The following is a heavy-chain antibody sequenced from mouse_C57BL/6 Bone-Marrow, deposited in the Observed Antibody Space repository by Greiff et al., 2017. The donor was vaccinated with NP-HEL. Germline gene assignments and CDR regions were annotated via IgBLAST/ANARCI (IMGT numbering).Heavy chain of an antibody. CDR1: GYAFSSSW. D-gene: IGHD1-1*01. J-gene: IGHJ2*01. Sequence: VQLQQSGPELVKPGASVKISCKASGYAFSSSWMNWVKQRPGKGLEWIGRIYPGDGDTNYNGKFKGKATLTADKSSSTAYMQLSSLTSEDSAVYFCARERLLRSDYWGQGTTLTVSS. V-gene: IGHV1-82*01. CDR2: IYPGDGDT. CDR3: ARERLLRSDY.